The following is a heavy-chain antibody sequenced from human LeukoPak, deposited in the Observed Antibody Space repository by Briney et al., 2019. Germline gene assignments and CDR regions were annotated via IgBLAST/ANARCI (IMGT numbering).Heavy chain of an antibody. CDR1: GFTFSDYY. V-gene: IGHV3-11*01. Sequence: GGSLRLSCAASGFTFSDYYMSWIRQAPGKGLEWVSYISSSGSTIYYADSVKGRFTISRDNAKSSLYLQMNSLRVEDTALYYCATEEGPTRAFAYWGQGNLVTVSS. J-gene: IGHJ4*02. CDR2: ISSSGSTI. CDR3: ATEEGPTRAFAY. D-gene: IGHD1-26*01.